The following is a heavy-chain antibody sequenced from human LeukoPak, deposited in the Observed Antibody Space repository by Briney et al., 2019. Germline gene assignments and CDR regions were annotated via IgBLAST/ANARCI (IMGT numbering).Heavy chain of an antibody. CDR1: GGSITSYY. Sequence: SETLSLTCTVSGGSITSYYWTWVRQPPGKGLEWIGYGYYSGTTNYNPSLKSRVTISVDASKNQFSLKVSSVTAADTAVYHCARDAYSSGYYFFDYCGQGTLVTVSS. V-gene: IGHV4-59*01. CDR3: ARDAYSSGYYFFDY. J-gene: IGHJ4*02. CDR2: GYYSGTT. D-gene: IGHD6-19*01.